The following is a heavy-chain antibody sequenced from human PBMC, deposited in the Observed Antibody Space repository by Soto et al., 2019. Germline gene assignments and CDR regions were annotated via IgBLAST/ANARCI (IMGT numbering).Heavy chain of an antibody. V-gene: IGHV4-59*01. Sequence: SETLSLTCTVSGGSISSYYWSWIRQPPGKGLEWIGYIYYSGSTNYNPSLKSRVTISVDTSKNQFSLKLSSVTAADTAVYYCARVSDYDYIWGSYRFPFYFDYWGQGTLVTVSS. J-gene: IGHJ4*02. CDR3: ARVSDYDYIWGSYRFPFYFDY. D-gene: IGHD3-16*02. CDR2: IYYSGST. CDR1: GGSISSYY.